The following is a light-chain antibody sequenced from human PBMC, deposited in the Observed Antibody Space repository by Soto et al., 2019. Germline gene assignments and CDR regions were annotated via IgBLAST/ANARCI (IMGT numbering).Light chain of an antibody. V-gene: IGLV1-40*01. CDR1: SSSIGAPYD. Sequence: QSVLTQPPSVSGAPGPTVTISCTGSSSSIGAPYDVHWYQHLPGTAPKLLIYGGNKRPSGGPDRFSGSRSGTSASMDITGIQADDEAAYFCQSYDMSLHNDVFGHRTKVTVL. CDR3: QSYDMSLHNDV. CDR2: GGN. J-gene: IGLJ1*01.